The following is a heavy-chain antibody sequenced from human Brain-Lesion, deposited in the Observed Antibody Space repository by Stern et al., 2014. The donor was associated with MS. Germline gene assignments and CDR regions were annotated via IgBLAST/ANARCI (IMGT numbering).Heavy chain of an antibody. CDR1: GFTFDDYA. CDR2: ICWNSGTI. CDR3: ARDITVSSAYFAD. J-gene: IGHJ4*02. Sequence: EVQLVESGGDLVQPGRSLRLSCAAFGFTFDDYAMHWVRQAPGKGLEWVAGICWNSGTIGYADSVKGRFTTSRDNAYSSLYLQMHSLRPEDTALYYCARDITVSSAYFADWGQGTLVTVSS. V-gene: IGHV3-9*01. D-gene: IGHD1-14*01.